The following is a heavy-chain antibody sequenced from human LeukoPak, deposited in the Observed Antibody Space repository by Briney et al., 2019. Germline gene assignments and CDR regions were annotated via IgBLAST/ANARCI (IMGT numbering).Heavy chain of an antibody. CDR3: ARERDGYCGGDCYYYYGMDV. CDR2: IHSGGNT. J-gene: IGHJ6*02. Sequence: GGSRRLSCTASGFAFSSNYINWVRQAPGKGLEWVSVIHSGGNTYYAHSVKDRFTISRDNSKNTVYLQMNSLRAEDTALYYCARERDGYCGGDCYYYYGMDVWGQGTTVTVSS. CDR1: GFAFSSNY. D-gene: IGHD2-21*02. V-gene: IGHV3-66*01.